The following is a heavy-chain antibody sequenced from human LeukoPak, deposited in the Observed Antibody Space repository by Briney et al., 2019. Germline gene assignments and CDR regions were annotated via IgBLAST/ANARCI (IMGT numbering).Heavy chain of an antibody. J-gene: IGHJ3*02. CDR3: ARDSDIVATIFAFDI. D-gene: IGHD5-12*01. CDR2: INTSGST. V-gene: IGHV4-4*07. CDR1: GGSISSYY. Sequence: SETLSLTCTVSGGSISSYYWSWIRQPAGKGLEWIGRINTSGSTNYNPSLKSRVTMSVDTSKDQFSLKLSSVTAADTAVYYCARDSDIVATIFAFDIWGQGTMVTVSS.